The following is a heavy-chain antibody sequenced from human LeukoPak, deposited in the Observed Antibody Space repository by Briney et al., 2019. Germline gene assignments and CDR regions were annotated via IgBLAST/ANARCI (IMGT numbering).Heavy chain of an antibody. J-gene: IGHJ5*02. Sequence: GASVKVSCKASGYTFTSYGVSWVRQAPGQGLEGMGWISAYNGNTNYAQKLQGRVTMTTDTSTCTAYMELRSLRSDDTAVYYCARRTTYYDISTGYYTDWFDPWGQGTLVTVSS. D-gene: IGHD3-9*01. CDR3: ARRTTYYDISTGYYTDWFDP. CDR1: GYTFTSYG. V-gene: IGHV1-18*01. CDR2: ISAYNGNT.